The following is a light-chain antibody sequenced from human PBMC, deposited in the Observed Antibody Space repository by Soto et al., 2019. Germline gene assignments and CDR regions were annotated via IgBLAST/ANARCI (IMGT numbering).Light chain of an antibody. CDR2: DVS. Sequence: QSALTQPASMSVSPGQSITISCTGTRSDIGTYNYLSWYQQHPGKAPRLVISDVSNRPSGVSNRFSGSKSGNTASLTITGLQSEDEADYYCMSYTTTSSFVFGFGTKVTAL. CDR1: RSDIGTYNY. V-gene: IGLV2-14*03. J-gene: IGLJ1*01. CDR3: MSYTTTSSFV.